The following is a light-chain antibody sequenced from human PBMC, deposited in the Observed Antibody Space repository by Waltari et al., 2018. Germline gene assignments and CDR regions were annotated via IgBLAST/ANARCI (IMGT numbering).Light chain of an antibody. Sequence: DIQMTQSPSSLSASVGDRVTITCRASQSISSYLNGYQQKPGKAPKLLIYAASILQSGVPSRFSGSGSGTDFTLTISSLQPEDFATYYCQQSYSTPWTFGQGTKVEIK. CDR3: QQSYSTPWT. CDR2: AAS. V-gene: IGKV1-39*01. CDR1: QSISSY. J-gene: IGKJ1*01.